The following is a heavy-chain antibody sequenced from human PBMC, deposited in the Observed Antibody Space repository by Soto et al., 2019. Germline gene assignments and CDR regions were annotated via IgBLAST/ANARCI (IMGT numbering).Heavy chain of an antibody. Sequence: SETLSLTCAVYGGSFSGYYWSWILQPPGKGLEWIGEINHSGSTNYNPSLKSRVTISVDTSKNQFSLKLSSVTAADTAVYYCARGWGLRNNYYYYYGMDVWGQGTTVTVSS. D-gene: IGHD1-26*01. CDR2: INHSGST. V-gene: IGHV4-34*01. CDR1: GGSFSGYY. CDR3: ARGWGLRNNYYYYYGMDV. J-gene: IGHJ6*02.